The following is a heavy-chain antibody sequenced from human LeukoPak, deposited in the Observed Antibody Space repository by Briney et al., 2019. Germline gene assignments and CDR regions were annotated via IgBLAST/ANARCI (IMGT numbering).Heavy chain of an antibody. Sequence: SETLSLTCTVSGDSISSTLYSWGWIRQSPGKGLEWVGNMFYLGTASYNPSLKSRVTISVDTSKNQFSLKLSSVTAADTAVYYCARGLGHYYDSSGYFDYWGQGTLVTVSS. J-gene: IGHJ4*02. CDR3: ARGLGHYYDSSGYFDY. CDR1: GDSISSTLYS. CDR2: MFYLGTA. V-gene: IGHV4-39*07. D-gene: IGHD3-22*01.